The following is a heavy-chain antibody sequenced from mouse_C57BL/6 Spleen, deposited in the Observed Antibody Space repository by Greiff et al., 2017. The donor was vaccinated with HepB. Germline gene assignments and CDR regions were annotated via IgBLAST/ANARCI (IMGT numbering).Heavy chain of an antibody. CDR1: GFTFSSYG. V-gene: IGHV5-6*02. D-gene: IGHD2-12*01. Sequence: EVKLVESGGDLVKPGGSLKLSCAASGFTFSSYGMSWVRQTPDKRLEWVATISSGGSYTYYPDSVKGRFTISRDNAKNTLYLQMSSLKSEDTAMYYCARHLTTGAWFAYWGQGTLVTVSA. CDR3: ARHLTTGAWFAY. J-gene: IGHJ3*01. CDR2: ISSGGSYT.